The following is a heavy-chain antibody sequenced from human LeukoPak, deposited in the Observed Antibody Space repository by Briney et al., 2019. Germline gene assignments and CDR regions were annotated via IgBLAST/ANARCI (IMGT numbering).Heavy chain of an antibody. Sequence: SETLSLTCAVYGGSFSGYYWSWIRQPPGKGLGWIGEINHSGSTNYNPSLKSRVTISVDASKNQFSLKLSSVTAADTAVYYCARILYYYYYGMDVWGQGTTVTVSS. CDR2: INHSGST. CDR3: ARILYYYYYGMDV. CDR1: GGSFSGYY. J-gene: IGHJ6*02. V-gene: IGHV4-34*01.